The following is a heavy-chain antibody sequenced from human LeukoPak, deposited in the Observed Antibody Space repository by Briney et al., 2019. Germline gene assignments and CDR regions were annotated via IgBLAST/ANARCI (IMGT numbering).Heavy chain of an antibody. CDR3: ARFTMVPGRRYYYYGMDV. D-gene: IGHD3-10*01. CDR1: GGSISSYY. CDR2: IYYSGST. Sequence: PSETLSLTCTVSGGSISSYYWSWIRQTPGKGLEWIGYIYYSGSTNYNPSLKSRVTISVDTSKNQFSLKLSSVTAADTAVYYCARFTMVPGRRYYYYGMDVWGQGTTVTVSS. J-gene: IGHJ6*02. V-gene: IGHV4-59*01.